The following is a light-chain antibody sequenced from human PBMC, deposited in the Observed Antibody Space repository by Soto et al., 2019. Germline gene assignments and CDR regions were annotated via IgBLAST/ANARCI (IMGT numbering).Light chain of an antibody. J-gene: IGLJ2*01. CDR3: CSYAGSSTLV. CDR2: EGS. Sequence: SVLTQPASVSGSPGQSITISCTGTSSDVGSYNFVSWYQQHPGKAPKLMIYEGSKRPSGVSNRFSGSKSGNTASLTISGLQAEDEADYYCCSYAGSSTLVFGGGTKLTVL. CDR1: SSDVGSYNF. V-gene: IGLV2-23*01.